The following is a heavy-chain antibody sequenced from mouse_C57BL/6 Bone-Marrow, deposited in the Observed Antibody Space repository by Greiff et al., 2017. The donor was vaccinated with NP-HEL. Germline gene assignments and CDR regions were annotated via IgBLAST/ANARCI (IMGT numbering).Heavy chain of an antibody. J-gene: IGHJ2*01. CDR3: ASHHYYGSSPFDY. CDR1: GYTFTDYY. Sequence: VQLQQSGPELVKPGASVKISCKASGYTFTDYYINWVKQRPGQGLEWIGWIFPGSGSTYYNEKFKGKATLTVDKSSSTAYMLLSSLTSEDSAVYFCASHHYYGSSPFDYWGQGTTLTVSS. CDR2: IFPGSGST. D-gene: IGHD1-1*01. V-gene: IGHV1-75*01.